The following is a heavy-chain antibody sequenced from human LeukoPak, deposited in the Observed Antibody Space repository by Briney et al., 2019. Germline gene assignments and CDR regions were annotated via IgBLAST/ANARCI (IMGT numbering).Heavy chain of an antibody. V-gene: IGHV3-30*03. CDR3: ARDPVLGAPDYLDY. D-gene: IGHD1-26*01. Sequence: GGSLRLSCTVSGFSFNVYVIHWVRQAPGKGLEWVAVTSADERIKIYNDSVRGRFTISRDNSKHTQYLQMNSLRVEDTAVYYCARDPVLGAPDYLDYWGRGTLVSVSS. CDR2: TSADERIK. J-gene: IGHJ4*02. CDR1: GFSFNVYV.